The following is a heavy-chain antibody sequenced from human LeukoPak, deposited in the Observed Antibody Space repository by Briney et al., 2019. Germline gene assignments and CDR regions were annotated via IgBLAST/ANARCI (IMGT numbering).Heavy chain of an antibody. V-gene: IGHV4-39*02. Sequence: PSETLSLTCSVSGGSIDSRIYFWGWIRQFPGKGLEWIGNIHYNESTYYNPSLQNRVTMSVDTSNNRFSLSLTSVTAADTAIYYCVQHCPYPPCNCPNPWGQGTLVTVSS. D-gene: IGHD1-1*01. CDR1: GGSIDSRIYF. J-gene: IGHJ5*02. CDR2: IHYNEST. CDR3: VQHCPYPPCNCPNP.